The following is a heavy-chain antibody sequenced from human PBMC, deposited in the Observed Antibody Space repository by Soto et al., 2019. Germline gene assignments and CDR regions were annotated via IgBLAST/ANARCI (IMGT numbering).Heavy chain of an antibody. D-gene: IGHD5-12*01. CDR1: GGTFISYA. CDR2: IIPIFGTA. Sequence: XSVKVSFKASGGTFISYAISWVRQAPGQGLEWMGGIIPIFGTANYAQKFQGRVTITADESTSTAYMELSSLRSEDTAVYYCARGGDEMNWFDPWGQGTLVTVSS. CDR3: ARGGDEMNWFDP. V-gene: IGHV1-69*13. J-gene: IGHJ5*02.